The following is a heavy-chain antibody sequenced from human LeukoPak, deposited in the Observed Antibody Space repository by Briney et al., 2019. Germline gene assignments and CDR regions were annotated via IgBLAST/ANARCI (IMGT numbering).Heavy chain of an antibody. Sequence: PGRSLRLSCAASGFIFDDYAMHWVRQAPGKGLEWVSGISWNSGSLGYADSVKGRFTISRDNSKNTVYLQMNSLRAEDTAIYYCAKDQLNRFCSAGSRSITHDYWGQGTLVTVSS. D-gene: IGHD2-15*01. V-gene: IGHV3-9*01. CDR2: ISWNSGSL. J-gene: IGHJ4*02. CDR1: GFIFDDYA. CDR3: AKDQLNRFCSAGSRSITHDY.